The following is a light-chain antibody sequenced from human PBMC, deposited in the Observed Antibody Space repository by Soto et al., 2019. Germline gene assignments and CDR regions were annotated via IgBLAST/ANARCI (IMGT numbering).Light chain of an antibody. CDR3: YQYSNRPPIT. Sequence: ETLMTQSPCTLSVSLGERATLSCGASQSVSIHLAWYHQKPGQPRRLPIYAKSTRTTGIPARFSGSGCGTEFTLTISSLHSQDFAYDYYYQYSNRPPITFGQGTRLDIK. V-gene: IGKV3-15*01. CDR2: AKS. J-gene: IGKJ5*01. CDR1: QSVSIH.